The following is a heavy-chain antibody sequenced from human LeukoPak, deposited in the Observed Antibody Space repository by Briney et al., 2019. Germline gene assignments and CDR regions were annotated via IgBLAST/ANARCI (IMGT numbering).Heavy chain of an antibody. J-gene: IGHJ4*02. V-gene: IGHV3-33*01. CDR1: GFTFSRFG. Sequence: GGSLRLSCAASGFTFSRFGMLGVRQAPGKGLEWVAVIWYDGSNKYYADSVKGRFTISRDNSKNTLYLEMNSLRAEDTAVYYCARDYYYDSSGYWDYYFDYWGQGTLVSVSS. CDR2: IWYDGSNK. CDR3: ARDYYYDSSGYWDYYFDY. D-gene: IGHD3-22*01.